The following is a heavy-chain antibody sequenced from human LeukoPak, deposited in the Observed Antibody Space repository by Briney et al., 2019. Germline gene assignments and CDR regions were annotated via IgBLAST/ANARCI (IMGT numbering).Heavy chain of an antibody. V-gene: IGHV4-39*01. CDR3: AGPQVLLSFSWFDP. J-gene: IGHJ5*02. CDR2: IYYSGST. D-gene: IGHD2-15*01. Sequence: SETLSLTCTVSGGSISSSSYYWGWIRQPPGKGLEWIGSIYYSGSTYYNPSLKSRVTISVDTSKNQFSLKLSSVTAADTAVYYCAGPQVLLSFSWFDPWGQGTLVTVSS. CDR1: GGSISSSSYY.